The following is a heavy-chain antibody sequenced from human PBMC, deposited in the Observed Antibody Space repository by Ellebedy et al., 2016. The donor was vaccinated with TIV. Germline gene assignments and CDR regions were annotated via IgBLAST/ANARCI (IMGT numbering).Heavy chain of an antibody. V-gene: IGHV3-53*01. CDR1: GFTFSSYS. D-gene: IGHD3-10*01. CDR2: IYSGGST. J-gene: IGHJ4*02. CDR3: ARVEGGKYYYGSGSLDY. Sequence: GESLKISCAASGFTFSSYSMNWVRQAPGKGLEWVSVIYSGGSTYYADSVKGRFTISRDNSKNTLYLQMNSLRAEDTAVYYCARVEGGKYYYGSGSLDYWGQGTLVTVSS.